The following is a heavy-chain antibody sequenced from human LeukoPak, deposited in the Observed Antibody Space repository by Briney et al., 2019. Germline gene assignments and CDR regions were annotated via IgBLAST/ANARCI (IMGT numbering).Heavy chain of an antibody. CDR2: INSDGSST. V-gene: IGHV3-74*01. CDR1: GFTFSSYW. J-gene: IGHJ6*03. CDR3: ARDQPLRLRQLYYYYMDV. D-gene: IGHD6-25*01. Sequence: GGSLRLSCAASGFTFSSYWMHWVRQAPGKGLVWVSRINSDGSSTSYADSVRGRFTISRDNAKNTLYLQMNSLRAEDTAVYYCARDQPLRLRQLYYYYMDVWGKGTTVTVSS.